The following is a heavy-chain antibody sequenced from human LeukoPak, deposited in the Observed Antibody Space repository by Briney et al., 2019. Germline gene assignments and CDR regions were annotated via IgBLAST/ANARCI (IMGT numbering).Heavy chain of an antibody. CDR1: GYTFTSYG. CDR3: ARDRDTSSTSWDIGAA. D-gene: IGHD2-2*01. CDR2: ISAYNGNT. Sequence: GASVKVSCKASGYTFTSYGISWVRQAPGQGLEWMGWISAYNGNTNYAQKLQGRVTMTTDTSTSTAYMELRSLRSDDTAVYYCARDRDTSSTSWDIGAAWGQGTLVTVSS. J-gene: IGHJ5*02. V-gene: IGHV1-18*01.